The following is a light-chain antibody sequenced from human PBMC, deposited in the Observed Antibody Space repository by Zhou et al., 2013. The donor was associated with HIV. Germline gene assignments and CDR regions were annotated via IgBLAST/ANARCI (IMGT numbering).Light chain of an antibody. V-gene: IGLV2-14*03. Sequence: QSALTQPASVSGSPGQSITISCTGTSSDVGGYNYVSWYQQHPGKAPKLIIYDVSERPSGVSYRFSGSKSGNTASLTISGLQAEDEADYYCASYTSSTTRVFGGGTKLTVL. CDR2: DVS. J-gene: IGLJ3*02. CDR1: SSDVGGYNY. CDR3: ASYTSSTTRV.